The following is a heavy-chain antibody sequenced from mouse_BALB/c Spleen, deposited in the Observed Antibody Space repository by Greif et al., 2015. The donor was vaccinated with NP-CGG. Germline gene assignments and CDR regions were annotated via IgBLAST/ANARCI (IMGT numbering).Heavy chain of an antibody. V-gene: IGHV5-6*01. J-gene: IGHJ2*02. D-gene: IGHD3-3*01. Sequence: EVQGVESGGDLVKPGGSLKLSCAASGFTFSSYGMSWVRQTPDKRLEWVATISSGGSYTYYPDSVKGRFTISRDNAKNTLSLQMGILKSDDPAMYYCARFRGCDYWGQGTSLTVSS. CDR2: ISSGGSYT. CDR3: ARFRGCDY. CDR1: GFTFSSYG.